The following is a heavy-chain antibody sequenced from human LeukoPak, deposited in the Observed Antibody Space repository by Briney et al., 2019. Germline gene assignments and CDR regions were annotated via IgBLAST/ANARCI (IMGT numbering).Heavy chain of an antibody. CDR2: ISGSGGST. CDR3: AKDPVGLSDYDILTGYSIPPYYFNY. D-gene: IGHD3-9*01. Sequence: PGGSLRLSCAASGFTFSSYGMSWVRQAPGKGLEWVSAISGSGGSTYYADSVKGRFTISRDNSKNTLYLQMNSLRAEDTAVYYCAKDPVGLSDYDILTGYSIPPYYFNYWGQGTLVTVSS. V-gene: IGHV3-23*01. CDR1: GFTFSSYG. J-gene: IGHJ4*02.